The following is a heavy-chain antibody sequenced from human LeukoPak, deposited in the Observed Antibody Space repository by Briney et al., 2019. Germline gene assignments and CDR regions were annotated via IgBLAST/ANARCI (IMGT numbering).Heavy chain of an antibody. CDR2: IIVIGANT. J-gene: IGHJ4*02. CDR1: AFTFSSYS. D-gene: IGHD2-15*01. V-gene: IGHV3-23*01. Sequence: GGSLSPSCPPSAFTFSSYSMSWVRQAPRRGLEWVSAIIVIGANTYYADSVEGRFTISRDNSKKTLYLQMNSLTAEYTAVYYCAKDQGPFRGPVFDYWGQGTLVTVSS. CDR3: AKDQGPFRGPVFDY.